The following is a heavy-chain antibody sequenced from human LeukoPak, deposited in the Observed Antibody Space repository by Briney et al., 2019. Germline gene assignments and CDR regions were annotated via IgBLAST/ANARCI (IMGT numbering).Heavy chain of an antibody. CDR2: MNPNSGNT. CDR1: GYSSTNHD. CDR3: AIAGRKYAFDY. J-gene: IGHJ4*02. V-gene: IGHV1-8*01. Sequence: ASVKVSCKASGYSSTNHDISWVRQATGQGLEWMGWMNPNSGNTGYAQKFQGRVTMTTDTSMKTAYIELSSLRSEDTAVYYCAIAGRKYAFDYWGQGTLVTVSS.